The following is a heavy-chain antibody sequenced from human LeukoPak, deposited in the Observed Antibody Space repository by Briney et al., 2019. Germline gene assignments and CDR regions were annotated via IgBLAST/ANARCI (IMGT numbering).Heavy chain of an antibody. CDR2: INGGGSRT. J-gene: IGHJ6*04. CDR3: ADLGITMLGGV. V-gene: IGHV3-74*01. Sequence: GGSLRLSCAAWGFTFRSYWMHWVRHAPGKGLVWVSRINGGGSRTTYADSGKGRFTICRDNDKNSLYLQVNSLRAEDTAVYYCADLGITMLGGVWGRGPTVTISS. D-gene: IGHD3-10*02. CDR1: GFTFRSYW.